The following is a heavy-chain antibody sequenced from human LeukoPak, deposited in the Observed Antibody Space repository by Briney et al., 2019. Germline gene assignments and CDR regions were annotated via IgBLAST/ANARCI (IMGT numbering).Heavy chain of an antibody. V-gene: IGHV3-23*01. J-gene: IGHJ3*02. D-gene: IGHD2-21*01. CDR1: GFTFSSYA. Sequence: GGSLRLSCAASGFTFSSYAMSWVRQAPGKGLEWVSGITGSGGSTYYADSMKGRFTISRDNSKNTLHLQMNSLRAEDTADYYCAKVVVVLSIDAFDIWGQGTMVTVSS. CDR2: ITGSGGST. CDR3: AKVVVVLSIDAFDI.